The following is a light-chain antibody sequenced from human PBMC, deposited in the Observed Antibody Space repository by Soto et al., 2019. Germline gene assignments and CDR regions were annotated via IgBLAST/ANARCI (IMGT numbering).Light chain of an antibody. Sequence: QSALTQPRSVSGSPGQSVTISCTGTSSDVGGYNYVSWYQHDPGKAPKLMISDVSKRPSGVPDRFSGSKSGNTPSLTISGLQAEDEADYYCCSYAGSYSRVFGGGTKLTVL. CDR3: CSYAGSYSRV. CDR2: DVS. V-gene: IGLV2-11*01. J-gene: IGLJ3*02. CDR1: SSDVGGYNY.